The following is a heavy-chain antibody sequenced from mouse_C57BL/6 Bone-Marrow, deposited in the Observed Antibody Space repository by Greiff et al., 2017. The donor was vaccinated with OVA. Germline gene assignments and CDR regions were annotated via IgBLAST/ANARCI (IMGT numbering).Heavy chain of an antibody. CDR2: IYPRSGNT. V-gene: IGHV1-81*01. J-gene: IGHJ3*01. CDR3: ARRGGAY. CDR1: GYTFTSYG. Sequence: VKLVESGAELARPGASVKLSCKASGYTFTSYGISWVKQRTGQGLEWIGEIYPRSGNTYYNEKFKGKATLTADKSSSTAYMELRSLTSEDSAVYFCARRGGAYWGQGTLVTVSA.